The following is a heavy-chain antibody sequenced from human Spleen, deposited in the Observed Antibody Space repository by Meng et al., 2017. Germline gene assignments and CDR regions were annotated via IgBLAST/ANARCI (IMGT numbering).Heavy chain of an antibody. CDR3: AKYSYGLGDYLDY. V-gene: IGHV3-38*03. CDR2: ISGDST. Sequence: ESLKISCAASGFTVSSNEMSWVRQAPGKGLEWVSSISGDSTYYADSGKGRFAISRHNSKNTLYLQMNSLRAENTALYYCAKYSYGLGDYLDYWGQGALVTVSS. D-gene: IGHD3-10*01. J-gene: IGHJ4*02. CDR1: GFTVSSNE.